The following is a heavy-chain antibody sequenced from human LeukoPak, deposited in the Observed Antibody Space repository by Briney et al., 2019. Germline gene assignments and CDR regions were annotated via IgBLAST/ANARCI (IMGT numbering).Heavy chain of an antibody. D-gene: IGHD5-18*01. CDR2: IRYDGSNK. CDR1: GFTFSSYG. J-gene: IGHJ4*02. CDR3: AKDVDSYGAFNFDY. V-gene: IGHV3-30*02. Sequence: GGSLRLSCAASGFTFSSYGMHWVRQAPGKGLEWVAFIRYDGSNKYYADSVKGRFTISRDNSKNTLYLQMNSLRAEDTAVYYCAKDVDSYGAFNFDYWGQGTLVIVSS.